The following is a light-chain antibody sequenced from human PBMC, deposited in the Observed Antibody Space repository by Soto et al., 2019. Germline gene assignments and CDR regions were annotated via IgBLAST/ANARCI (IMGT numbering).Light chain of an antibody. CDR2: SND. J-gene: IGLJ2*01. Sequence: QSVLTQPPSASGTPGQRVTISCSGSNSNIGIKTVSWYQHLPGTAPKVLIYSNDQWPSGVPDRFFGSKSGTSASLAISGLQSEDEADYYCAAWDDSLNAVVFGGGTKVTVL. CDR3: AAWDDSLNAVV. V-gene: IGLV1-44*01. CDR1: NSNIGIKT.